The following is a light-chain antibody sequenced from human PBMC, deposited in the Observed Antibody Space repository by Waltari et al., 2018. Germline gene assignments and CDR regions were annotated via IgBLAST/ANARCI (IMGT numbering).Light chain of an antibody. V-gene: IGLV4-69*01. CDR1: SGHSNYA. CDR3: QTGGFGIWM. Sequence: QLMLTQSPSASASLGASVKPTCTLSSGHSNYAIAWHQQQPEKGPRYLMKVNSDGSHIKGDGVPVRFSGSSAGADRYRTISSRPSEDDTVHYCQTGGFGIWMFGGGTKLTFL. CDR2: VNSDGSH. J-gene: IGLJ3*02.